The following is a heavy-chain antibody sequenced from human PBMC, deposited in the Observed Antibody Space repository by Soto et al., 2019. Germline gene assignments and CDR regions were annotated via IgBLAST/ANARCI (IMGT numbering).Heavy chain of an antibody. CDR2: ISYDGSNK. J-gene: IGHJ6*02. V-gene: IGHV3-30*18. Sequence: QVQLVESGGGVVQPGRSLRLSCAASGFTFSSYGMHWVRQAPGKGLEWVAVISYDGSNKYYADSEKGRFTISRDISKNTLYLQMNSLRAEDTALYYCAKVEAGPGTSSTPNFYSALDVWGQGTTVTVSS. D-gene: IGHD6-13*01. CDR1: GFTFSSYG. CDR3: AKVEAGPGTSSTPNFYSALDV.